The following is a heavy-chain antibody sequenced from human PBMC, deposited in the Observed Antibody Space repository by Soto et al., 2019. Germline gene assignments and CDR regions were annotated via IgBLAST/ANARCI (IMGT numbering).Heavy chain of an antibody. CDR1: GFTFSSYW. D-gene: IGHD2-15*01. CDR3: VRTSLVVAAATREDY. CDR2: INSDGSST. Sequence: EVQLVESGGGLVQPGGSLRLSCAASGFTFSSYWMHWVLQAPGKGLVWVSRINSDGSSTSYAGSVKGRFTISRDNAKNTLYLQMNRLRAEDTAVYYCVRTSLVVAAATREDYWGQGTLVTVSS. V-gene: IGHV3-74*01. J-gene: IGHJ4*02.